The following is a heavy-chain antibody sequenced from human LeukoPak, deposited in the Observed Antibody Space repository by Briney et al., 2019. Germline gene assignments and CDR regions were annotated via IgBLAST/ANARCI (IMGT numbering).Heavy chain of an antibody. CDR1: GGSISSGDFY. CDR3: ASTEKYYYDSSGYFHDAFDI. Sequence: PSETLSLTCTVSGGSISSGDFYWSWIRQPPGEGLEWIGYIYYSGSTYYNPSLKSRVTISVDTSKNQFSLKLSSVTAADTAVYYCASTEKYYYDSSGYFHDAFDIWGQGTMVTVSS. V-gene: IGHV4-30-4*01. J-gene: IGHJ3*02. CDR2: IYYSGST. D-gene: IGHD3-22*01.